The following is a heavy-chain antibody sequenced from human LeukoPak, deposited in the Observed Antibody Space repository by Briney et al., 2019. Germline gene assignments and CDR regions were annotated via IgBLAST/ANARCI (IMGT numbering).Heavy chain of an antibody. J-gene: IGHJ6*03. CDR3: ARGYSGWYRYYYMDV. CDR1: GVSISSGHW. Sequence: PSGTLSLTRAVSGVSISSGHWWSWARRSPGKGREGIGEIYHSETTNYTPSLKSRVTLSVDTSKNQFSLQLSAVSAADTAVYYCARGYSGWYRYYYMDVGGKGTTVTVSS. D-gene: IGHD6-19*01. CDR2: IYHSETT. V-gene: IGHV4-4*02.